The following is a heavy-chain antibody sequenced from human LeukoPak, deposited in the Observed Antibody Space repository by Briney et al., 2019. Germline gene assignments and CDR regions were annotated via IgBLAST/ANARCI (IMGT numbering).Heavy chain of an antibody. Sequence: ASQTLSLTCTVPGGSISSGGHYWSWIRQHPGKGLEWIGYIYYSGSTYYNPSLKSRVTISVDTSKNQFSLKLSSVTAADTAVYYCARVQPVQVFFDYWGQGTLVTVSS. CDR3: ARVQPVQVFFDY. J-gene: IGHJ4*02. D-gene: IGHD1-1*01. CDR1: GGSISSGGHY. V-gene: IGHV4-31*03. CDR2: IYYSGST.